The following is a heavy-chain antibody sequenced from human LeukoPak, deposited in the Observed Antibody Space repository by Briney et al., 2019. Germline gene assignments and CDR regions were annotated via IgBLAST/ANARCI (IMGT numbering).Heavy chain of an antibody. CDR1: GGTFSSYA. J-gene: IGHJ5*02. Sequence: SVKVSCKASGGTFSSYAISWVRQAPGQGLEWMGGITPIFGTANYAQKFQGRVTITTDESTSTAYMELSSLRSEDTAVYYCARIGYYDSSGYYSQGLDPWGQGTLVTVSS. CDR2: ITPIFGTA. V-gene: IGHV1-69*05. D-gene: IGHD3-22*01. CDR3: ARIGYYDSSGYYSQGLDP.